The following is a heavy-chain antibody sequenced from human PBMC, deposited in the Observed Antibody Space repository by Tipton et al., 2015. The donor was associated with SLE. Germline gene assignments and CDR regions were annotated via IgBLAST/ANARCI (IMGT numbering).Heavy chain of an antibody. V-gene: IGHV4-39*07. CDR1: GGSIISTYY. J-gene: IGHJ6*03. Sequence: TLSLTCTVSGGSIISTYYWGWIRQSPGKGLEWVASIFYNGNTYSGSTYYNPSLKSRVTISVDTSKNQFSLRLNSVTAADTAVYYCARWGSFYYYMDVWGKGTTVTVSS. D-gene: IGHD3-16*02. CDR3: ARWGSFYYYMDV. CDR2: IFYNGNT.